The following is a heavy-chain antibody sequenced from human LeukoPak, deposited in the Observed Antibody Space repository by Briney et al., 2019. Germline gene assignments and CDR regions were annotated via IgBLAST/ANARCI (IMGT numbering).Heavy chain of an antibody. V-gene: IGHV4-59*01. CDR2: IYYSGST. Sequence: SETLSLTCTVSGGSISSYYWSWIRQPPGKGLEWIGYIYYSGSTNYNPSLKSRVTISVDTSKNQFSLKLSSVPAADTAVYYCARVGITMIVDYYYYMDVWGKGTTVTVSS. CDR3: ARVGITMIVDYYYYMDV. J-gene: IGHJ6*03. CDR1: GGSISSYY. D-gene: IGHD3-22*01.